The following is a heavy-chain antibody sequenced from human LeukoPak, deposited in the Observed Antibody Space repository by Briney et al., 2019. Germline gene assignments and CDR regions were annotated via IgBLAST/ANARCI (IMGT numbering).Heavy chain of an antibody. D-gene: IGHD2-15*01. CDR1: GGTFSSYA. CDR3: ARDPGYCSGGSCYSLSPPPYYFDY. J-gene: IGHJ4*02. Sequence: ASVKVSCKASGGTFSSYAISWVRQAPGQGLEWVGGIIPIFGTANYAQKFQGRVTITTDESTSTAYMELSSLRFEDTAVYYCARDPGYCSGGSCYSLSPPPYYFDYWGQGTLVTVSS. CDR2: IIPIFGTA. V-gene: IGHV1-69*05.